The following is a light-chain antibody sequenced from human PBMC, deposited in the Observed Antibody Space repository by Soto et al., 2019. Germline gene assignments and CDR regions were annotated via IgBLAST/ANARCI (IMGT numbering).Light chain of an antibody. CDR1: QSLRRS. CDR3: QQYNNWSKT. J-gene: IGKJ1*01. Sequence: ETVMEKSPETRSVSLGERATLGCSATQSLRRSLPCHQQKPAQAPTLPIHDAPTRATGTPPTSSGSGSGTDVTRTISGLQSGDFAANSCQQYNNWSKTYVQGTKVDI. V-gene: IGKV3-15*01. CDR2: DAP.